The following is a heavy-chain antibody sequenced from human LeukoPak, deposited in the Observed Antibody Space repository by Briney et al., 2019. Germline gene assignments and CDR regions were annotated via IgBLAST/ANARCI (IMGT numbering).Heavy chain of an antibody. V-gene: IGHV1-46*01. CDR3: ARDLGGGGTVTIDY. J-gene: IGHJ4*02. Sequence: ASVKVSCKASGYTFIRYHMHWVRQAPGQGLEWMGVINPSGGSTSYAQKFQGRVTVTRDTSTNTVYLDLSSLRFEDTAVYYCARDLGGGGTVTIDYWGQGTLVTASS. CDR1: GYTFIRYH. D-gene: IGHD4-17*01. CDR2: INPSGGST.